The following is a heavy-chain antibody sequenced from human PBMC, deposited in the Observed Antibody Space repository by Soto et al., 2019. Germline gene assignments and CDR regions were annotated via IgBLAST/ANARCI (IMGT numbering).Heavy chain of an antibody. J-gene: IGHJ4*02. D-gene: IGHD2-2*01. CDR2: ISYDGSNK. Sequence: GGSLRLSCAASGFTFSSYAMHWVRQAPGKGLEWVAVISYDGSNKYYADSVKGRFTISRDNSKNTLYLQMNSLRAEDTAVYYCARDPPREIVVVPAAIEASGYFDYWGQGTLVTVS. V-gene: IGHV3-30-3*01. CDR3: ARDPPREIVVVPAAIEASGYFDY. CDR1: GFTFSSYA.